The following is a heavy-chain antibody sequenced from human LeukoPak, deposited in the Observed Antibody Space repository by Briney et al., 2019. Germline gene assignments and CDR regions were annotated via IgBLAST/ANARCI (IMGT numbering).Heavy chain of an antibody. V-gene: IGHV3-48*01. CDR2: ISSSSSTI. D-gene: IGHD4-17*01. Sequence: PGGSLRLSCAASGFTFSSCSMNWVRQAPGKGLEWVSYISSSSSTIYYADSVKGRFTISRDNAKNSLYLQMNSLRAEDTAVYYCAREASDYGDYNWFDPWGQGTLVTASS. CDR1: GFTFSSCS. J-gene: IGHJ5*02. CDR3: AREASDYGDYNWFDP.